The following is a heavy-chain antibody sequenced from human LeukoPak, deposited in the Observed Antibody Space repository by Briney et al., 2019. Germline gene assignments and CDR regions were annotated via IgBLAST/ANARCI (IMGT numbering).Heavy chain of an antibody. Sequence: GGSLRLSCAASGFTFDDYAMHWVRQARGKGLEWVSGISWNSGSIGYADSVKGRFTISRDNAKNSLYLQMNSLRAEDTALYYCAKDSGPYYYDSSGYHNAFDIWGQGTMVTVSS. D-gene: IGHD3-22*01. CDR1: GFTFDDYA. J-gene: IGHJ3*02. CDR3: AKDSGPYYYDSSGYHNAFDI. V-gene: IGHV3-9*01. CDR2: ISWNSGSI.